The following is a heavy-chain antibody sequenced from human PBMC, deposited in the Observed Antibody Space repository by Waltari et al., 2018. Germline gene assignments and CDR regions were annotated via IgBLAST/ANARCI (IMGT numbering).Heavy chain of an antibody. CDR3: ARGATVDDYYGLDV. CDR1: GFNLTTYW. V-gene: IGHV5-10-1*03. D-gene: IGHD1-26*01. J-gene: IGHJ6*02. CDR2: IDPSDSYT. Sequence: EVQLVQSGAEVKKPAESLKISCTAFGFNLTTYWITWVLQLPGKGLEWMGRIDPSDSYTNYRPSFEGHVTISADKSISTAYLQWGSLEASDTAIYYCARGATVDDYYGLDVWGQGTTLTVSS.